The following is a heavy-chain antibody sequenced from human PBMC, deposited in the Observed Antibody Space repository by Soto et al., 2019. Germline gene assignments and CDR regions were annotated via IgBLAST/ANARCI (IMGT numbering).Heavy chain of an antibody. V-gene: IGHV3-21*01. D-gene: IGHD3-16*02. Sequence: EVQVVESGGGLVKPGGSLRLSCAASGFTFSSYSINWVRQAPGKGLEWVSSISGSGSDIYYADSVKGRFTISRDNAKNSLYLQMNSVRAEDTAVYYCARAGAYDFVWGTYRADWFDPWGQGTLVTVSS. CDR3: ARAGAYDFVWGTYRADWFDP. CDR1: GFTFSSYS. J-gene: IGHJ5*02. CDR2: ISGSGSDI.